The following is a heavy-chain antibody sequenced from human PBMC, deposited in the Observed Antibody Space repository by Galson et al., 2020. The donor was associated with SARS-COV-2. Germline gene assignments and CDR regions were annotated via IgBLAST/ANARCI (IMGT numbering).Heavy chain of an antibody. CDR1: GVSISSSRYY. J-gene: IGHJ4*02. CDR3: ARVGAVQYFDY. Sequence: ASETLSLTCTVSGVSISSSRYYWGWIRQPPGKGLEWIGTIHYSGRTYDNPYLKSRVTISGDTSKNQFSLKVTSVTAADTAVYYCARVGAVQYFDYWGQGTLVTVSS. CDR2: IHYSGRT. D-gene: IGHD4-17*01. V-gene: IGHV4-39*07.